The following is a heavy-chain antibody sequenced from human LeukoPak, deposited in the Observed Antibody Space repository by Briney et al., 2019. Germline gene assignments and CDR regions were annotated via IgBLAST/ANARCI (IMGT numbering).Heavy chain of an antibody. CDR2: IRYDGSNK. J-gene: IGHJ6*03. D-gene: IGHD3-9*01. CDR1: GFTFSSYG. V-gene: IGHV3-30*02. Sequence: GGSLRLSCAASGFTFSSYGMHWVRQAPGKGLEWVAFIRYDGSNKYYADSVKGRFTISRDNSKNTLYLQMNSLRAEDTAVYYCAKGAKYYDILTEDYYYMDVWGKGTTVTISS. CDR3: AKGAKYYDILTEDYYYMDV.